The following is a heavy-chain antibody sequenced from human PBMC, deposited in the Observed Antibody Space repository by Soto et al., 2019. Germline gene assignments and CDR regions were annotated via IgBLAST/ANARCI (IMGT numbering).Heavy chain of an antibody. Sequence: EVQLVESGGGLVETGGSLRLSCAASGFSFSHVWMNWVRQAPGKGLEWVGRIRSKTDGGTTDYAAPGKGRFTISRDDSKNTVYLQMNSLKTEYTAVYYCTTDYYDSSGYYVLGYWGQGTLVTVSS. CDR3: TTDYYDSSGYYVLGY. CDR2: IRSKTDGGTT. V-gene: IGHV3-15*07. CDR1: GFSFSHVW. D-gene: IGHD3-22*01. J-gene: IGHJ4*02.